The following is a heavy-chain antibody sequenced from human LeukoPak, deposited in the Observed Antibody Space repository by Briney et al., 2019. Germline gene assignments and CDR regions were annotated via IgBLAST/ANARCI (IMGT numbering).Heavy chain of an antibody. CDR1: GGSISSSSYY. CDR3: ARDKMESGSYWVDY. V-gene: IGHV4-39*07. Sequence: SETLSLTCTVSGGSISSSSYYWGWIRQPPGKGLEWIGSIYYSGSTYYNPSLKSRVAISVDTSKNQFSLKLSSVTAADTAVYYCARDKMESGSYWVDYWGQGTLVTVSS. D-gene: IGHD1-26*01. CDR2: IYYSGST. J-gene: IGHJ4*02.